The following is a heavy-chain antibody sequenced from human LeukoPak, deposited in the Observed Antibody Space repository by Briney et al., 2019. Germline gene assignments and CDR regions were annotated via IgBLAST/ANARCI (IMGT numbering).Heavy chain of an antibody. J-gene: IGHJ4*02. Sequence: GGSLRLSCAASGFTVSSNYMSWVRQAPGKGLEWVSVIYRGGSTYYADSVKGRFTISRDNSKNTLYLQMNSLRAEDTAVYYCARGPGYSSNWYFDYWGQGTLVTVSS. CDR1: GFTVSSNY. CDR3: ARGPGYSSNWYFDY. D-gene: IGHD6-13*01. V-gene: IGHV3-53*01. CDR2: IYRGGST.